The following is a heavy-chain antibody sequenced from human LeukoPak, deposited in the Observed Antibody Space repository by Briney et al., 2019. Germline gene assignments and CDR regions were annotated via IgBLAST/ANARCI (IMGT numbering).Heavy chain of an antibody. CDR1: GFTFSSYG. CDR2: ISYDGSNK. V-gene: IGHV3-30*03. D-gene: IGHD3-10*01. J-gene: IGHJ4*02. Sequence: GGSLRLSCAASGFTFSSYGMHWVRQAPGKGLEWVAVISYDGSNKYYADSVKGRFTISRDNAKNSLYLQMNSLRAEDTAVYYCARGLQYYYASGNYYKGGYYFDYWGQGALVTVSS. CDR3: ARGLQYYYASGNYYKGGYYFDY.